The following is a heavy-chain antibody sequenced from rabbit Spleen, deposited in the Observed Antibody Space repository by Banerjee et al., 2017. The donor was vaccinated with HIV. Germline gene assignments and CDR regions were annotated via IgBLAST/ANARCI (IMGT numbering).Heavy chain of an antibody. J-gene: IGHJ6*01. Sequence: QSLEESGGGLVKPGASLTLTCTASGVSFSNNHYMCWVRQAPGKGLEWIACIDSGSSGFTYFASWAKGRFTISKTSSTTVTLQMTSLTAADTATYFCARDSGSSFSSYGMDLWGPGTLVTVS. CDR1: GVSFSNNHY. D-gene: IGHD8-1*01. CDR3: ARDSGSSFSSYGMDL. CDR2: IDSGSSGFT. V-gene: IGHV1S40*01.